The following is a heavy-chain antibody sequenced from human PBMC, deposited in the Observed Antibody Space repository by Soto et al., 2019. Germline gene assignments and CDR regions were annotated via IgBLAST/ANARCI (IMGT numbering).Heavy chain of an antibody. Sequence: QVQLQESGPGLVKPSETLSLTCTVSGGSISSYYWSWIRQPPGKGLEWIGYIYYSGSTNYNPSLRGRVTISVDTSKNQFPLKLSSVTAADTAVYYCARDYHSGGAFDIWGQGTMVTVSS. CDR2: IYYSGST. CDR1: GGSISSYY. D-gene: IGHD6-19*01. CDR3: ARDYHSGGAFDI. J-gene: IGHJ3*02. V-gene: IGHV4-59*01.